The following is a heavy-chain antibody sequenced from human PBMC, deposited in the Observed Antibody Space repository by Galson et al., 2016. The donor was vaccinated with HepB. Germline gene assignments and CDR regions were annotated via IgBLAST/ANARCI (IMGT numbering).Heavy chain of an antibody. V-gene: IGHV1-2*02. D-gene: IGHD6-13*01. CDR2: INPNSGGT. CDR3: ARVLVEQQLVRPLPTGLFDY. Sequence: SVKVSCKASGYTFTGYYMHWVRQAPGQGLEWLGWINPNSGGTNYTQKFQGRVTMTRDTSINTAYMEVNRLTSDDTAMYYCARVLVEQQLVRPLPTGLFDYWGQGTLFTASS. CDR1: GYTFTGYY. J-gene: IGHJ4*02.